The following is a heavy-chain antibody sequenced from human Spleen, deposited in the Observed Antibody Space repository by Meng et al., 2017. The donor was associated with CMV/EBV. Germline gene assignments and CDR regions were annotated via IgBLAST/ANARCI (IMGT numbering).Heavy chain of an antibody. CDR1: GFTFSSYA. D-gene: IGHD3-10*01. J-gene: IGHJ6*02. CDR3: VREEGSYHYGMDV. Sequence: GESLKISCAASGFTFSSYAMHWVRQAPGKGLEWVAVISYDGSNKYYADSVKGRFTISRDNSKNTLYLQMYSLRADDSAVYSCVREEGSYHYGMDVWGLGTTVTVSS. V-gene: IGHV3-30*04. CDR2: ISYDGSNK.